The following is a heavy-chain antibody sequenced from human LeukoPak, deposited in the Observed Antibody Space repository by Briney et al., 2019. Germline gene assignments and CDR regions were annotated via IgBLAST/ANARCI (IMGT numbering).Heavy chain of an antibody. J-gene: IGHJ4*02. CDR2: INPNSGGT. Sequence: GASVKVSCKASGYTFTGYYMHWVRQAPGQGLEWMGWINPNSGGTNYAQKFQGRVTMTRDTSISTAYMELSRLRSDDTAVYYCARDTTYYDILTDYDYWGQGTLVTVSS. D-gene: IGHD3-9*01. V-gene: IGHV1-2*02. CDR3: ARDTTYYDILTDYDY. CDR1: GYTFTGYY.